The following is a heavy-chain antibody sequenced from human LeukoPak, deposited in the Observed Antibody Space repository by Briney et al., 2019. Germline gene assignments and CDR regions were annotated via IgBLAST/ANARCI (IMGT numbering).Heavy chain of an antibody. CDR1: GYTLTSYY. CDR3: ARDGYSAHDGL. D-gene: IGHD5-12*01. Sequence: ASVKVSCKASGYTLTSYYMHWVRQAPGQGLEWMGIINPSGGSTSYAQKFQGRVTMTRDTSTSTVYMELSSLRSEDTAVYYCARDGYSAHDGLWGQGTLVTVSS. CDR2: INPSGGST. V-gene: IGHV1-46*01. J-gene: IGHJ4*02.